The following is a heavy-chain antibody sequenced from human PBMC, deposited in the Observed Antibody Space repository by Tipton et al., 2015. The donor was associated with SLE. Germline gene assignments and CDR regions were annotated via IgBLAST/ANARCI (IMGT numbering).Heavy chain of an antibody. CDR2: VYYTGNT. D-gene: IGHD3-22*01. CDR3: ARDEYRYDTTGYHLLGHFDF. CDR1: GDSISSSSYY. Sequence: TLSLTCIVSGDSISSSSYYWDWIRQPPGKGLEWVGTVYYTGNTFYNPSLKSRVTISVDTSKNQFSLKLSSVTAADTAVYYCARDEYRYDTTGYHLLGHFDFWGQGTLVTVSS. V-gene: IGHV4-39*07. J-gene: IGHJ4*02.